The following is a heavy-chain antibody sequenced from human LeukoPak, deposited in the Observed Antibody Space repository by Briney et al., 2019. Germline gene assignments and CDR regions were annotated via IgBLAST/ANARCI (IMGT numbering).Heavy chain of an antibody. D-gene: IGHD3-10*01. CDR3: ARSNYYSSGTYYNDY. CDR2: IYWDDDK. CDR1: GFSLSTSGVA. Sequence: SSPTQVNPTQTLTLTCIFSGFSLSTSGVAVAWIRQPPGKALEWLAPIYWDDDKRYSPSLKSRLTITKDTSKNHVVLTMTNMDPVDTATYYCARSNYYSSGTYYNDYWGQGAQVTVSS. J-gene: IGHJ4*02. V-gene: IGHV2-5*02.